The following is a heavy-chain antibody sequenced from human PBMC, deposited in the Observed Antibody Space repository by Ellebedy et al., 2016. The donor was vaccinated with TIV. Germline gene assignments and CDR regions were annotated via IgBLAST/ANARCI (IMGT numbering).Heavy chain of an antibody. CDR2: IKQDGSEK. V-gene: IGHV3-7*01. CDR3: ARDQWLSDY. CDR1: GFTFSSYW. D-gene: IGHD3-22*01. J-gene: IGHJ4*02. Sequence: GESLKISCAASGFTFSSYWMSWVRQAPGKGLEWVANIKQDGSEKYYVDSVKGRFTISRDNAKNSLYLQMNSLRAEDTAVYYCARDQWLSDYWGQGTLVTVSS.